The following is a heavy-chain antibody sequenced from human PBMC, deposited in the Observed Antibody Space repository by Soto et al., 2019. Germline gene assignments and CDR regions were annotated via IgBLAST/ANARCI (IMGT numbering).Heavy chain of an antibody. J-gene: IGHJ6*02. Sequence: QVQLVQSGAEVKKPGSSVKVSCKASGGTFSSYTISWVRQAPGQGLEWMGRIIPILGIANYAQKFQGRVTIPADKSTSTAYMELSSLRSEDTAVYYCARDRGSNYYYGMDVWGQGTTVTVSS. CDR2: IIPILGIA. CDR1: GGTFSSYT. V-gene: IGHV1-69*08. CDR3: ARDRGSNYYYGMDV. D-gene: IGHD2-2*01.